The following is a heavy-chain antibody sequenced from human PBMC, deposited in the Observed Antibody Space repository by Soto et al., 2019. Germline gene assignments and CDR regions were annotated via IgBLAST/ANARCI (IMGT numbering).Heavy chain of an antibody. CDR1: GYPFNSYH. J-gene: IGHJ5*02. D-gene: IGHD5-18*01. Sequence: QVQLLQSGAEVRKPGASVKLSCQTSGYPFNSYHMHWVRQAPGQGLEWMGVINPTEGRTRYAQQFQDRVTMTRDTSTSTVYMELSSLRSEDTAVYFCARGREISFGYTWFAPWGQGTLVTVSS. V-gene: IGHV1-46*02. CDR3: ARGREISFGYTWFAP. CDR2: INPTEGRT.